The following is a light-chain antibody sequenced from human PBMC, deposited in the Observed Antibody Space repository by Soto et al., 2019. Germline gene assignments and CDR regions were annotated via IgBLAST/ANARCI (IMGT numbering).Light chain of an antibody. J-gene: IGKJ2*01. Sequence: EIVLTQSPGTLSLSPGERATLSCRASQSVSGTYLAWYQQKPGQAPRLLIYSASSRATDIPDRFSGSGSGTDFTLTITRLEPEDFAVYYCQQYGSSPRYTFGQGTKLEIK. V-gene: IGKV3-20*01. CDR2: SAS. CDR3: QQYGSSPRYT. CDR1: QSVSGTY.